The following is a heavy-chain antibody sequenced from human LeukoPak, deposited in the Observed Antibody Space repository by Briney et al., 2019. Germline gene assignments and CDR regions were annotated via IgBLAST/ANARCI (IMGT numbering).Heavy chain of an antibody. D-gene: IGHD2-2*02. CDR1: GFTFNSYA. CDR3: AGYNRSSTTCYTGGFDY. J-gene: IGHJ4*02. CDR2: ISGSGGST. V-gene: IGHV3-23*01. Sequence: GGSLRPSCAASGFTFNSYAMSWVRQAPGKGLEWVSAISGSGGSTYYADSVKGRFTISRDSPKNTLYLQMNSPTAEDTAVYYCAGYNRSSTTCYTGGFDYWGQGTLVTVSS.